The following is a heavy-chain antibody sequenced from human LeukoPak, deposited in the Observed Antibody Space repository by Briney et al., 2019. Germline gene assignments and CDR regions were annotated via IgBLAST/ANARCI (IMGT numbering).Heavy chain of an antibody. CDR3: ARERVGYDTSGRGPRFDS. D-gene: IGHD3-22*01. CDR2: IYSSGST. Sequence: SETLSLTCTVSGTSISNYYWSWIRQPAGKGLEWIGRIYSSGSTNYNLSLTSRVTISVDKPKNQVSLRLESVTAADTAVYYCARERVGYDTSGRGPRFDSWGQGTLVTVSS. CDR1: GTSISNYY. J-gene: IGHJ4*02. V-gene: IGHV4-4*07.